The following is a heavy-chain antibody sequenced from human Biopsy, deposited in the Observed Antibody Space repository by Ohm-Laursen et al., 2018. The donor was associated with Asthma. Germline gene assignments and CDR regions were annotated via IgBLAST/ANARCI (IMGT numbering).Heavy chain of an antibody. V-gene: IGHV1-69*01. CDR3: ARKAGSCISRTCYSLDF. CDR1: GGTFNTYV. Sequence: SSVKVSCKSLGGTFNTYVIGWVRQAPGQGLEWIGGINSVFGTTTYPQKFRDRVTITADDSTSTVYMELGSLRSEDTAAYYCARKAGSCISRTCYSLDFWGQGTLVTVSS. J-gene: IGHJ4*02. CDR2: INSVFGTT. D-gene: IGHD2-2*01.